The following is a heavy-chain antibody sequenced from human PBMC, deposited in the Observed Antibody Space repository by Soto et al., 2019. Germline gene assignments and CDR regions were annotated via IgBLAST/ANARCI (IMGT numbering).Heavy chain of an antibody. D-gene: IGHD2-21*02. CDR2: ISWNSGSI. CDR3: AKDIGVTGAFDI. J-gene: IGHJ3*02. V-gene: IGHV3-9*01. CDR1: GFTFDDYA. Sequence: EVQLVESGGGLVQPGRSLRLSCAASGFTFDDYAMHWVRQAPGKGLEWVSGISWNSGSIGYADSVKGRFTISRDNAKNSLDLQMNSLRAEDTALYYCAKDIGVTGAFDIWGQGTMVTVSS.